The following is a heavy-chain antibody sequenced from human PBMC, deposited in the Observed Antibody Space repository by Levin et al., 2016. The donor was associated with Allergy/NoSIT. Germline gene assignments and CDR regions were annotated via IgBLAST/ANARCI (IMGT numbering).Heavy chain of an antibody. CDR1: GYNFGNFW. CDR3: ARPEGSGGPGDY. V-gene: IGHV5-51*01. J-gene: IGHJ4*02. CDR2: IYPDDSET. D-gene: IGHD3-10*01. Sequence: GESLKISCKASGYNFGNFWIGWVRQRPGKGLEWMGIIYPDDSETRYSPSFQGQVTISADRSISTAYLHWNNLKASDTAMYYCARPEGSGGPGDYWGQGSLVTVSS.